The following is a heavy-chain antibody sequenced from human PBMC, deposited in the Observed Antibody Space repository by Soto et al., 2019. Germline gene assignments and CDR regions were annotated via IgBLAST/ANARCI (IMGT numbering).Heavy chain of an antibody. J-gene: IGHJ6*02. CDR3: ARYDSSGYYWPYYYYGMDV. CDR2: ISSSSSYI. CDR1: GFTFSTYS. D-gene: IGHD3-22*01. V-gene: IGHV3-21*01. Sequence: GGSLRLSCAASGFTFSTYSLNWVRQAPGKGLEWVSSISSSSSYIYYADSVKGRFTISRDNAKNSLYLQMNSLRAEDTAVYYCARYDSSGYYWPYYYYGMDVWGQGTTVTVSS.